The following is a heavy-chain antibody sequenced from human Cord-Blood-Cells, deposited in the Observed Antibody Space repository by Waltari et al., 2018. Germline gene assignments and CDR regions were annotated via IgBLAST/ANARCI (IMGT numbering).Heavy chain of an antibody. CDR1: GGTFSSYA. V-gene: IGHV1-69*01. CDR3: ARVGSIAATTNWFDP. D-gene: IGHD6-13*01. CDR2: IIPIFGTA. J-gene: IGHJ5*02. Sequence: QVQLVQSGAEVKKPGSSVKVYCKASGGTFSSYAIRWVRQAPGQGLEGMGGIIPIFGTANYAQKFQGRVTITADESTSTAYMELSSLRSEDTAVYYCARVGSIAATTNWFDPGAREPWSPSPQ.